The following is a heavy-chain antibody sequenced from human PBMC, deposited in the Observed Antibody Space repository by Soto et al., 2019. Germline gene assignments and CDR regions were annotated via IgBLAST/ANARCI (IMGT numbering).Heavy chain of an antibody. Sequence: PGASLRVSWAGSGFTCRRRWMQSLCQAPGKGRVWVSWINSDGSSTSYADSVKGRFTISRDNAKNTLYLQMNSLRAEDTALDDCASGGSSLNFDSWGQGTLVTVSS. CDR3: ASGGSSLNFDS. D-gene: IGHD6-6*01. V-gene: IGHV3-74*01. CDR1: GFTCRRRW. CDR2: INSDGSST. J-gene: IGHJ4*02.